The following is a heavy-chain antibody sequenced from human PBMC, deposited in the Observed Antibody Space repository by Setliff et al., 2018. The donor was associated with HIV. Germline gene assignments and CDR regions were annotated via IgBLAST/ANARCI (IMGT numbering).Heavy chain of an antibody. Sequence: NPGGSLRLSCTASGFTFTNAWMSWVRQAPGKGLEWVGRIKSKTDGETEDYAAPVKGRFTISRDDSRSTLYLQMNSLITEDTALYYCTTAVAQNWYGSGNKNYWGQGTLVTVS. D-gene: IGHD3-10*01. J-gene: IGHJ4*02. CDR1: GFTFTNAW. V-gene: IGHV3-15*01. CDR3: TTAVAQNWYGSGNKNY. CDR2: IKSKTDGETE.